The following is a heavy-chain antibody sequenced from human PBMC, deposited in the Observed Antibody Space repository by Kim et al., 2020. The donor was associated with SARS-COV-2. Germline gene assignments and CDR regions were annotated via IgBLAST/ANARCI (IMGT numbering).Heavy chain of an antibody. D-gene: IGHD6-13*01. CDR1: GYSFTSYW. CDR2: IYPGDSDT. CDR3: SRHSFSIAAAGTFHYYGMDV. Sequence: GESLKISCKGSGYSFTSYWIGWVRQMPGKGLEWMGIIYPGDSDTRYSPSFQGQVTISADKSISTAYLQWSSLKASDTAMYYCSRHSFSIAAAGTFHYYGMDVWGQGTTVTVSS. V-gene: IGHV5-51*01. J-gene: IGHJ6*02.